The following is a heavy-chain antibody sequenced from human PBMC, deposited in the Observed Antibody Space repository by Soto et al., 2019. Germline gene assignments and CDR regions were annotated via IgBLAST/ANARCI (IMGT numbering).Heavy chain of an antibody. CDR1: GFSLTTGKMG. CDR3: ARMKVGSYHIYYAMDV. V-gene: IGHV2-26*01. J-gene: IGHJ6*02. CDR2: IFSDNER. Sequence: SGPTLVNPTETLTLTCTVSGFSLTTGKMGVSWIRQPPGKALEWLAHIFSDNERSYSTALQGRLTISKDTSGSQVVLSMTNVDPVDTDTYYCARMKVGSYHIYYAMDVWGQGTTVTVSS. D-gene: IGHD2-2*01.